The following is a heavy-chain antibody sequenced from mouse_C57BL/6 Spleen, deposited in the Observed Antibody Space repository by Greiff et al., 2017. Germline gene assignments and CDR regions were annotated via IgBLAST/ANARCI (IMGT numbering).Heavy chain of an antibody. V-gene: IGHV1-64*01. D-gene: IGHD1-1*01. J-gene: IGHJ4*01. CDR1: GYTFTSYW. CDR3: ARHYYGSSYAMDD. CDR2: IHPNSGST. Sequence: QVQLQQPGAELVKPGASVKLSCKASGYTFTSYWMHWVKQRPGQGLEWIGMIHPNSGSTNYNEKFKSKATLTVDKSSSTAYMQLSSLTSEDSAVYYCARHYYGSSYAMDDWGQGTSVTVSS.